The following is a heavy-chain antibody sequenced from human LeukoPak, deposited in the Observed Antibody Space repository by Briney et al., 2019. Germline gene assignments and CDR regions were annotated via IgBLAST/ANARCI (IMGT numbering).Heavy chain of an antibody. CDR2: ISWNSGSI. J-gene: IGHJ4*02. Sequence: GGSLRLSCAASGFTFDDYAMHWVRQAPGKGLEWVSGISWNSGSIGYADSVKGRFTISRDNAKNSLYLQMNSLRAEDTALYYCAKGGDYDILTGYRSPFDYWGQGTLVTVSS. CDR3: AKGGDYDILTGYRSPFDY. D-gene: IGHD3-9*01. V-gene: IGHV3-9*01. CDR1: GFTFDDYA.